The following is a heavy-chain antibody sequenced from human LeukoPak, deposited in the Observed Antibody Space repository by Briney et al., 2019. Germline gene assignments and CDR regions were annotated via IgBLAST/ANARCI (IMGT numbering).Heavy chain of an antibody. J-gene: IGHJ4*02. Sequence: GGSLRLSCAASGLTFSSYAMSWVRQAPGKGLEWVSVIYSGGSTYYADSVKGRFTISRDNSKNTLYLQMNSLRAEDTAVYYCARTDYSNYGAPFDYWGQGTLVTVSS. D-gene: IGHD4-4*01. V-gene: IGHV3-66*01. CDR3: ARTDYSNYGAPFDY. CDR1: GLTFSSYA. CDR2: IYSGGST.